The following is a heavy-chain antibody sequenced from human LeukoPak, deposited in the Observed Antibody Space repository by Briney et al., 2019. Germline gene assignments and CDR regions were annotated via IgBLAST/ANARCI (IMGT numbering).Heavy chain of an antibody. V-gene: IGHV3-13*01. D-gene: IGHD2-2*01. CDR3: ARGGGPLGYCSSTSCYPELFDP. CDR1: GFTFSSYD. Sequence: GGSLRLSCAASGFTFSSYDMHWVRQATGKGLEWVSAIGTAGDTYYPGSVKGRFTVSRENAKNSLYLQMNSLRAGDTAVYYCARGGGPLGYCSSTSCYPELFDPWGQGTLVTVSS. J-gene: IGHJ5*02. CDR2: IGTAGDT.